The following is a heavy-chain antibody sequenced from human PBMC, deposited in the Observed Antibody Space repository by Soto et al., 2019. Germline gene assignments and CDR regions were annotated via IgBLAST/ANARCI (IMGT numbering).Heavy chain of an antibody. CDR3: ARDFSSWPKKYYFDY. D-gene: IGHD6-13*01. J-gene: IGHJ4*02. V-gene: IGHV1-69*13. Sequence: SVKVSSKASGGTFSSYAISWVRQAPGQGLEWMGGIIPIFGTANYAQKFQGRVTITADESTSTAYMELSSLRSEDTAVYYCARDFSSWPKKYYFDYWGQGTLVTVSS. CDR2: IIPIFGTA. CDR1: GGTFSSYA.